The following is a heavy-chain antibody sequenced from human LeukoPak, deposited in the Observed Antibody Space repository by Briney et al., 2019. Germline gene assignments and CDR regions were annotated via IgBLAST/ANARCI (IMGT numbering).Heavy chain of an antibody. D-gene: IGHD6-6*01. CDR3: AIKSIRGNPFDY. V-gene: IGHV1-2*02. CDR2: FHPSSGGA. CDR1: PYTFTEHY. J-gene: IGHJ4*02. Sequence: GASLKVSSKAPPYTFTEHYVHWGRQAPGHGLEWMGWFHPSSGGAGYTQNFQGRVTMTRNTSISTAYMQLTRLRSDDTAIYYCAIKSIRGNPFDYWGQGTLVTVSS.